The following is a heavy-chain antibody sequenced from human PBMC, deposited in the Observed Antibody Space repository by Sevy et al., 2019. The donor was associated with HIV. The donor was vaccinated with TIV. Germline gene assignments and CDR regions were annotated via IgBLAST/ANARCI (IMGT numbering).Heavy chain of an antibody. V-gene: IGHV3-9*03. Sequence: GGSLRLSCAASGFTFSSYAMHWVRQAPGKGLEWVSGISWNSGSIGYADSVKGRFTISRDNAKNSLYLQMNSLRAEDMALYYCAKDIGSGPQYYFDYWGQGTLVTVSS. CDR1: GFTFSSYA. D-gene: IGHD6-19*01. J-gene: IGHJ4*02. CDR2: ISWNSGSI. CDR3: AKDIGSGPQYYFDY.